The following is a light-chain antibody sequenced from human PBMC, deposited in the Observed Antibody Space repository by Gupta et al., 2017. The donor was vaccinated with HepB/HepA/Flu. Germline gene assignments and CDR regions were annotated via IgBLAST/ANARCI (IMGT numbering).Light chain of an antibody. J-gene: IGKJ3*01. CDR1: QNINSY. CDR2: GAS. V-gene: IGKV1-39*01. Sequence: DIQMTQSPSSLSASIGDRVNITCRASQNINSYLNWYLQRPGKAPNLLIYGASSLQSGVPSRFSGSGSGTDFTLTVSRLQPEDFATYYCQQSNSIHGTFGHGTKVDIK. CDR3: QQSNSIHGT.